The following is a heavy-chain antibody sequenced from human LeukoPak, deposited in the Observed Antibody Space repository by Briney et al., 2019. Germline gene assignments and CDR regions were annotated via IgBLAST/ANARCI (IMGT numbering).Heavy chain of an antibody. Sequence: SSVKVSCKASGGTFSSYTISWVRQAPGQGLEWMGRIIPILGIANYAQKFQGRVTITAGKSTSTAYMELSSLRSEDTAVYYCARTGDSGYDIYYFDYWGQGTLVTVSS. D-gene: IGHD5-12*01. CDR2: IIPILGIA. CDR1: GGTFSSYT. V-gene: IGHV1-69*02. J-gene: IGHJ4*02. CDR3: ARTGDSGYDIYYFDY.